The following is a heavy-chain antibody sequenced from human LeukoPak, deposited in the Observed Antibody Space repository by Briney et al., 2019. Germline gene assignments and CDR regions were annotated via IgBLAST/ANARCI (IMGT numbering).Heavy chain of an antibody. CDR2: ITPFNGNT. J-gene: IGHJ3*02. CDR1: GYTFTYRY. CDR3: ASPAYCGGDCSFNDAFDI. D-gene: IGHD2-21*02. V-gene: IGHV1-45*02. Sequence: SVKVSCKASGYTFTYRYLHWVRQAPGQALEWMGWITPFNGNTNYAQKFQDRVTITRDRSMSTAYMELSSLRSEDTAMYYCASPAYCGGDCSFNDAFDIWGQGTMVTVSS.